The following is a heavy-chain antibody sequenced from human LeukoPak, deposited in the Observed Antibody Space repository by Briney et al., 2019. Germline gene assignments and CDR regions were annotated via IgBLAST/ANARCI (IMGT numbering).Heavy chain of an antibody. V-gene: IGHV4-39*07. CDR3: ARGSLGTQGYFDF. J-gene: IGHJ4*02. CDR2: ISYSGST. CDR1: GGSTSSSRDF. Sequence: SETLSLTCTVSGGSTSSSRDFWGWIRQPPGKGLEWVGGISYSGSTLYNPSLRGRGTISVDTSKNQFSLQLTSVTAADTAVYYCARGSLGTQGYFDFWGQGSLVTVSS. D-gene: IGHD6-13*01.